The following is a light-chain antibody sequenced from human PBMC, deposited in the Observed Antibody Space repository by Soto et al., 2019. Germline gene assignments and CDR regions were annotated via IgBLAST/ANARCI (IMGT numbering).Light chain of an antibody. CDR1: STNVARYNY. CDR3: CSYAGSYTLT. V-gene: IGLV2-11*01. Sequence: QSALTQPRSVSGSPGQSVTISCAGTSTNVARYNYVSWYQQHPGKAPKLIIYDVIERPSGVPDRFSGSKSGNTASLTISGLQADDEADYYCCSYAGSYTLTFGGGTKVTVL. J-gene: IGLJ2*01. CDR2: DVI.